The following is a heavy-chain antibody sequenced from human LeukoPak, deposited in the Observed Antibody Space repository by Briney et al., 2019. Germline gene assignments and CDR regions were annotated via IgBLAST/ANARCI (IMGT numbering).Heavy chain of an antibody. CDR1: GFTVSSNY. Sequence: GGSLRLPCAASGFTVSSNYINWVRQAPGKGLEWVSLIYGSTSADYADSVKGRFTISRDTSMNTVYLQMNSLRAEDTAVYYCARLNFGDDYWGRGTLVTVSS. D-gene: IGHD4-17*01. CDR3: ARLNFGDDY. CDR2: IYGSTSA. V-gene: IGHV3-66*01. J-gene: IGHJ4*02.